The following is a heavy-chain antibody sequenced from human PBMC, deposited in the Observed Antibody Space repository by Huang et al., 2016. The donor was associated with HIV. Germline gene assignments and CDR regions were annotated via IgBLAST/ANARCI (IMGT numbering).Heavy chain of an antibody. CDR2: IIPSLGTA. J-gene: IGHJ4*02. CDR3: ARDLGGADY. Sequence: QVQLVQSGAEVKKPGSSVKVSCKASGGTFSSYAFSWVRQAPGQGLEGMGRIIPSLGTANYAQKFQGRVTITADESTSTAYMELSSRRSEDTAIYYCARDLGGADYWGQGTLVTVSS. V-gene: IGHV1-69*13. D-gene: IGHD1-26*01. CDR1: GGTFSSYA.